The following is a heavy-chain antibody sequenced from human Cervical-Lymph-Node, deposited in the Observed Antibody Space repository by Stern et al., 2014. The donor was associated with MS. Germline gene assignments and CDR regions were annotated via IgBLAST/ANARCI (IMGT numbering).Heavy chain of an antibody. J-gene: IGHJ6*02. CDR2: IIPTLRAA. Sequence: VQLVESGAEVKKPGSSVTVSCKASGGTFGNHGISWVRQAPGQGLEWVGRIIPTLRAANYAQSFQGRVPIPSNTTTNTVYMALTSLKSDDTAVYYCARDFWAMDVLGQGTTVTVSS. CDR3: ARDFWAMDV. CDR1: GGTFGNHG. V-gene: IGHV1-69*06. D-gene: IGHD3-16*01.